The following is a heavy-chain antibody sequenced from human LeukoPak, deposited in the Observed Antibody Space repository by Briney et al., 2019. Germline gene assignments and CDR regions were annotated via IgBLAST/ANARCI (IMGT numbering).Heavy chain of an antibody. CDR3: AKIRTQEDWLLYPFDY. CDR2: ISGSGGST. CDR1: GFTFSSYA. V-gene: IGHV3-23*01. D-gene: IGHD3/OR15-3a*01. J-gene: IGHJ4*02. Sequence: GGSLRLSCAASGFTFSSYAMSWVRQAPGKGLEWVSAISGSGGSTYYADSVKGRFTISRDNSKNTLYLQMNSLRAEDTAVYYCAKIRTQEDWLLYPFDYWGQGTLVTVSS.